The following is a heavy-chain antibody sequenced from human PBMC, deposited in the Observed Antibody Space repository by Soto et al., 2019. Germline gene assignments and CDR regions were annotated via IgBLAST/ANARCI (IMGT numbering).Heavy chain of an antibody. CDR1: GFTFTSYW. CDR3: ERGVRGAYGRDV. Sequence: EVQLVESGGGLVQPGGSLRLSCAASGFTFTSYWMHWVRQAPGKGLVWVSRIDGNGGRTNYADSVKGRFTISRDNAKKTIYLEMNSLRAEETAVYYCERGVRGAYGRDVWGQGTMVTVSS. V-gene: IGHV3-74*01. J-gene: IGHJ3*01. D-gene: IGHD2-21*01. CDR2: IDGNGGRT.